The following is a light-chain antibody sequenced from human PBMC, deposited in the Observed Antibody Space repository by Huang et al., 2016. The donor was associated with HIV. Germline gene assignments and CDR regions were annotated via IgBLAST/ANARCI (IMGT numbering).Light chain of an antibody. V-gene: IGKV1-33*01. Sequence: DIQMTQSPSSLSASVGERVTITCQASLDISKFLNWYQQKPGKAPKVLIHDASNLERGVPSRFSGSRSGTHFTLTIISLQPEDIATYYCQQYDNLPLTFGQGTRLEIK. J-gene: IGKJ5*01. CDR2: DAS. CDR1: LDISKF. CDR3: QQYDNLPLT.